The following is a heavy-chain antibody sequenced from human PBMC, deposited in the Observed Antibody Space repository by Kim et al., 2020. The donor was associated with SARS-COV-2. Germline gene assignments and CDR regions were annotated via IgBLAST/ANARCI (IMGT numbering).Heavy chain of an antibody. Sequence: GGSLRLSCLSSDFNFSSYDMRWVRQAPGKGLEWVSVVTSGGGVTYNVDSVQGQFTISRDNSKNTLYLQVHILRAEDTAVYYWAKRPLAARPFDYWGQGTLVTLSS. V-gene: IGHV3-23*01. CDR3: AKRPLAARPFDY. D-gene: IGHD2-15*01. CDR1: DFNFSSYD. CDR2: VTSGGGVT. J-gene: IGHJ4*02.